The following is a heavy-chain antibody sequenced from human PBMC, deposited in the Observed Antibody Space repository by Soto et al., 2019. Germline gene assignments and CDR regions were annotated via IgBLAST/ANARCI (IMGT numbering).Heavy chain of an antibody. Sequence: SETLSLTFTVSGGSVSRDSNFWSWIRQPPGKGLEWIGYIYYSGPTRYNPSLESRVTISIDSSKNQVSLNLTSVTAADTAVYYCARGYSNYAHWGRGTLVTVYS. D-gene: IGHD4-4*01. CDR1: GGSVSRDSNF. CDR2: IYYSGPT. J-gene: IGHJ4*02. V-gene: IGHV4-61*01. CDR3: ARGYSNYAH.